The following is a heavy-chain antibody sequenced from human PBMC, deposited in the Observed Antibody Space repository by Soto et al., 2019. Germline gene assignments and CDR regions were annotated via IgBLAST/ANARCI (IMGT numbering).Heavy chain of an antibody. CDR2: IYYSGST. V-gene: IGHV4-30-4*01. D-gene: IGHD3-16*02. J-gene: IGHJ4*02. CDR3: ARAHYDYVWGSYRYGFDY. CDR1: GGSISSGDYY. Sequence: LSLTCTVSGGSISSGDYYWSWIRQPPGKGLEWIGYIYYSGSTYYNPSLKSRVTISVDTSKNQFSLKLSSVTAADTAVYYCARAHYDYVWGSYRYGFDYWGQGTLVTVSS.